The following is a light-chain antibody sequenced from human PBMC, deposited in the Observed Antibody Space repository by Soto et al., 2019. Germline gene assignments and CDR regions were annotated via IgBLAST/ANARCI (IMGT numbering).Light chain of an antibody. CDR3: QQTFSNLLS. CDR2: WAS. V-gene: IGKV4-1*01. Sequence: DIVMTQSPDSLAVSLGERATINCKSSQPVLNSANNKNNLAWYQQKPGQPPNLLIYWASTREHGVPNRFNGSGSGTDFTLTISSLHAEDVAVYCWQQTFSNLLSFGGGTKVEIK. J-gene: IGKJ4*01. CDR1: QPVLNSANNKNN.